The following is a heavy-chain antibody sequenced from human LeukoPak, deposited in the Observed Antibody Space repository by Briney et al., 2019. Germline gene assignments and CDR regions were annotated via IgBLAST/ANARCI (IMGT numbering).Heavy chain of an antibody. J-gene: IGHJ6*03. D-gene: IGHD3-10*01. V-gene: IGHV4-59*01. CDR2: IYYSGST. CDR3: ARCDYGSDYYMDV. Sequence: SETLSLTCTVSGGSISSYYWSWIRQPPGKGLEWIGYIYYSGSTNYNPSLKSRVTISVDTSKNQFSLKLSSVTAADTAVYYCARCDYGSDYYMDVWGKGTTVTISS. CDR1: GGSISSYY.